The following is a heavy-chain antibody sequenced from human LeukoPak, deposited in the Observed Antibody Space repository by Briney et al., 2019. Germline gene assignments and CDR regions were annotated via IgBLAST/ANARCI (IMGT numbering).Heavy chain of an antibody. CDR2: IYYSGST. V-gene: IGHV4-61*01. J-gene: IGHJ4*02. CDR3: ARGQGRLQDY. CDR1: GGSVSSDSYF. Sequence: SETLSLTCTVSGGSVSSDSYFWTWIRQPPGKGLEWIGYIYYSGSTNYNPSLKSRVTISLDTSKSQISLKLSSVTAADTAVYYCARGQGRLQDYGGQETLVTVSS.